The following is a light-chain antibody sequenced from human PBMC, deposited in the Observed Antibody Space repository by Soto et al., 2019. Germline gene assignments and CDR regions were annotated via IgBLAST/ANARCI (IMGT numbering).Light chain of an antibody. CDR2: GAS. CDR3: LQYETAPLT. J-gene: IGKJ4*01. Sequence: EIVMTQSPATLSVSPGERATLSCRASQSVSSNLAWYQQKPGQAPRLLIYGASSRGSGIPDRFSGGGSGTDFTLTISRLEPEDFAVYFCLQYETAPLTFGGGTKVDIK. V-gene: IGKV3-20*01. CDR1: QSVSSN.